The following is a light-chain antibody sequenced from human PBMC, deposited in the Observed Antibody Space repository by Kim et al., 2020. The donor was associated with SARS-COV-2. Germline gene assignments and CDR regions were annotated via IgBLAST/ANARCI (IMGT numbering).Light chain of an antibody. Sequence: SVSPGDWAPLSCRASQSIAGNLAWYQQKPGQAPRLLILAASTRAPGVPARFSGSGSGTEFTLTISSLQSEDFAVYYCQQYNNWPLTFGGGTKLEI. CDR3: QQYNNWPLT. J-gene: IGKJ4*01. CDR2: AAS. CDR1: QSIAGN. V-gene: IGKV3-15*01.